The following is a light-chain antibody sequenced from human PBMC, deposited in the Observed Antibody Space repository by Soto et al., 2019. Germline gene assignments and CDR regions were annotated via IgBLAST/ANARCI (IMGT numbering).Light chain of an antibody. CDR2: DVR. CDR3: GSYKSNSTLI. Sequence: CALPQAASVSGAPGRAISLSCAGTSSDIGGYDYVSWYQQHPGKAPKLIIYDVRNRPSGASNRFSGSKSGNTASLTISGLQAEDEDDYYCGSYKSNSTLIFGGGTKVTVL. V-gene: IGLV2-14*01. CDR1: SSDIGGYDY. J-gene: IGLJ2*01.